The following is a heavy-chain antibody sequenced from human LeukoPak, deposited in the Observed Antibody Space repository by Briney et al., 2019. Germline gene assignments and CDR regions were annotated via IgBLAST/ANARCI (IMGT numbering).Heavy chain of an antibody. V-gene: IGHV1-2*02. CDR3: ARDAGGTLLWFGELSDNLFDY. D-gene: IGHD3-10*01. CDR1: GYTFTGYY. J-gene: IGHJ4*02. Sequence: ASVKVSCKASGYTFTGYYMHWVRQAPGQGLEWMGWINPNSGGTNYAQKFQGRVTMTRDTSISTAYMELSRLRSDDTAVYYRARDAGGTLLWFGELSDNLFDYWGQGTLVTVSS. CDR2: INPNSGGT.